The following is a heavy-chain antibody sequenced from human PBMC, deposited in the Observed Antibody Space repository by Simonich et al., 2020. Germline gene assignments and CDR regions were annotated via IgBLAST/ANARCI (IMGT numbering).Heavy chain of an antibody. V-gene: IGHV4-34*01. CDR3: ARPLGIVWAFDI. CDR1: GGSFSVYY. CDR2: NNHSGRT. J-gene: IGHJ3*02. Sequence: QVQLQQWGAGLLKPSETLSLTCAVYGGSFSVYYWSLIRQPPGKGLEWIGENNHSGRTNYNPSLKSRVTIAVDTSKNQFSLKLSSVTAADTAVYYCARPLGIVWAFDIWGQGTMVTVSS. D-gene: IGHD3-16*01.